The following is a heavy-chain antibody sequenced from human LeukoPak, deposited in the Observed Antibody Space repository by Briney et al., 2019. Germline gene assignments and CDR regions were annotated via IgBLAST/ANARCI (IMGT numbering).Heavy chain of an antibody. J-gene: IGHJ4*02. CDR1: GYTFTISG. Sequence: ASVKVSSKASGYTFTISGISWVRHGPGQGLEWMGWISPYNGNTNYAQKLQGRVTMTTDTSTSTAYMELRSLRSDDTAVYYCARVHDYGDYFDYWGQGTLVTVSS. V-gene: IGHV1-18*01. CDR2: ISPYNGNT. D-gene: IGHD4-17*01. CDR3: ARVHDYGDYFDY.